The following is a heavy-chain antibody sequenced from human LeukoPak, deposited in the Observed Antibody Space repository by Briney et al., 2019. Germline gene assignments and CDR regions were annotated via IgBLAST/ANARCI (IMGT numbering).Heavy chain of an antibody. CDR3: ARDWALRYCSGGSCYPHAFDI. CDR1: GCTFSSYS. D-gene: IGHD2-15*01. V-gene: IGHV3-48*04. J-gene: IGHJ3*02. Sequence: SGGSLRLSCAASGCTFSSYSMNWVRQAPGKGLEWVSYISSSSSTIYYADSVKGRFTISRDNAKNSLYLQMTSLRAEDTAVYYCARDWALRYCSGGSCYPHAFDIWGQGTMVTVSS. CDR2: ISSSSSTI.